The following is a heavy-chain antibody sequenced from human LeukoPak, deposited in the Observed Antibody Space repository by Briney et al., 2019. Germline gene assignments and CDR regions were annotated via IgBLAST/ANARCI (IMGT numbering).Heavy chain of an antibody. CDR1: GYTLTELS. CDR2: FDPEDGET. V-gene: IGHV1-24*01. Sequence: ASVKVPCKVSGYTLTELSMHWVRQAPGKGLEWMGGFDPEDGETIYAQKFQGRVTMTEDTSTDTAYMELSSLRSEDTAVYYCATVGPYSSSSAYYMDVWGKGTTVTVSS. CDR3: ATVGPYSSSSAYYMDV. D-gene: IGHD6-6*01. J-gene: IGHJ6*03.